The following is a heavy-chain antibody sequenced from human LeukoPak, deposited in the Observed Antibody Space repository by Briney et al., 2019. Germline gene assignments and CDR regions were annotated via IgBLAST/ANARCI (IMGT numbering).Heavy chain of an antibody. CDR3: ARDRGSGGSCNGCGWFDP. J-gene: IGHJ5*02. V-gene: IGHV3-23*01. D-gene: IGHD2-15*01. Sequence: PGGSLRLSCAASGFTFRTYAMSWVRQAPGKGLEWVSSISDSGDATYYVDSVKGRFTISRDNPKNTLYLQMSSLRAEDTAVYYCARDRGSGGSCNGCGWFDPWGQGTLVTVSS. CDR1: GFTFRTYA. CDR2: ISDSGDAT.